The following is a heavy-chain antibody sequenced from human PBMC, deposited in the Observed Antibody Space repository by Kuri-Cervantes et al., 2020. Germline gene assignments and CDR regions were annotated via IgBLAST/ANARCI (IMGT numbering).Heavy chain of an antibody. V-gene: IGHV2-70*01. J-gene: IGHJ6*03. D-gene: IGHD3-16*01. CDR2: IDWDDDK. CDR3: ARIRGMTTFGAYYMDV. Sequence: SGPTLVKPTQTLTLTCTFSGFSLSTSGVGVGWIRQPPGKALEWLALIDWDDDKYYSTSLKTRLTISKDTSKNQVVLTMTNMDPVDTATYYCARIRGMTTFGAYYMDVWGKGTTVTVSS. CDR1: GFSLSTSGVG.